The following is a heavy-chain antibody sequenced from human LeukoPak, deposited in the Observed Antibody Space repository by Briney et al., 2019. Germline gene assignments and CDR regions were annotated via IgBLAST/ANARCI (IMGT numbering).Heavy chain of an antibody. Sequence: PSETLSLTCTVSGASITSYYWNWVRQPAGKGLEWIGRIDASGNTNYNPSLKSRVTMSIDTSKRQFYLKLTSVTAADTAVYYCARIPLFCSDGVCYIGYLDNWGQGILASVSS. V-gene: IGHV4-4*07. CDR1: GASITSYY. CDR2: IDASGNT. J-gene: IGHJ4*02. CDR3: ARIPLFCSDGVCYIGYLDN. D-gene: IGHD2-8*01.